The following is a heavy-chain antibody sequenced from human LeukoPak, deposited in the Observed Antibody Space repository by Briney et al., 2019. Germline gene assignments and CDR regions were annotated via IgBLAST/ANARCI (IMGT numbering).Heavy chain of an antibody. V-gene: IGHV4-34*01. D-gene: IGHD2-2*01. CDR1: GGSFSGYY. Sequence: KSSETLSLTCAVYGGSFSGYYWSWIRQPPGKGLEWIGEINHSGSTNYNPSLKSRVTISVDTSKNQFSLKLSSVTAADTAVYYCARHPPYCSSTSCRGAFDIWGQGTMVTVSS. CDR3: ARHPPYCSSTSCRGAFDI. CDR2: INHSGST. J-gene: IGHJ3*02.